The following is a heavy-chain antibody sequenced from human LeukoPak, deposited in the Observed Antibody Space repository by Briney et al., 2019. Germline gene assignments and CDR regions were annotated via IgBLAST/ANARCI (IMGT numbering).Heavy chain of an antibody. V-gene: IGHV3-21*01. D-gene: IGHD5-18*01. CDR3: ARVVDTAMVTVDY. CDR1: GFTFSSYS. J-gene: IGHJ4*02. Sequence: GGSLRLSCAASGFTFSSYSMNWVRQAPGKGLEWVSSISSSSSYIYYADSVKGRFTISRDNAKNSLYLQMNGLRAEDTAVYYCARVVDTAMVTVDYWGQGTLVTVSS. CDR2: ISSSSSYI.